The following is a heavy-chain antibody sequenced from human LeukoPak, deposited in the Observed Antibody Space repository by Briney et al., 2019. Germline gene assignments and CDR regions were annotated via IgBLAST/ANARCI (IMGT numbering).Heavy chain of an antibody. J-gene: IGHJ6*03. V-gene: IGHV1-8*01. CDR1: GYTLTSYD. Sequence: ASVKVSCKASGYTLTSYDINWVRQATGQGLEWMGWMNPNSGNTGYAQKLQGRVTMTRNTSISTAYMELSSLRSEDTAVYYCAREKRDCSSTSCYFSTTRFYYYYYYMDVWGKGTTVTVSS. D-gene: IGHD2-2*01. CDR2: MNPNSGNT. CDR3: AREKRDCSSTSCYFSTTRFYYYYYYMDV.